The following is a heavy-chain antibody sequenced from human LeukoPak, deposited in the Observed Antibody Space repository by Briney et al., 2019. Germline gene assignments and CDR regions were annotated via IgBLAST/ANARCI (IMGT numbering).Heavy chain of an antibody. D-gene: IGHD5-24*01. Sequence: ASVKVSCKASGYTFTKYGVSWVRQAPGQGLEWMGWISAYNGNTNYAQKLQGRVTMTTDTSTSTAYMELSRLRSDDTAVYYCARAGWRTSYYGMDVWGQGTTVTVSS. CDR1: GYTFTKYG. V-gene: IGHV1-18*01. J-gene: IGHJ6*02. CDR3: ARAGWRTSYYGMDV. CDR2: ISAYNGNT.